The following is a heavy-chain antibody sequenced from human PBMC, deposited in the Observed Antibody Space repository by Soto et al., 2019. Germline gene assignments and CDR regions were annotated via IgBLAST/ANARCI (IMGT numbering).Heavy chain of an antibody. CDR3: ARLLGYCSGGSCYAGDYYGMDV. J-gene: IGHJ6*02. CDR2: IYYSGST. Sequence: SETLSLTCTVSGGSISSSSYYWGWIRQPPGKWLEWIGSIYYSGSTYYNPSLKSRVTISVDTSKNQFSLKLSSVTAADTAVYYCARLLGYCSGGSCYAGDYYGMDVWGQGTTVTVYS. CDR1: GGSISSSSYY. D-gene: IGHD2-15*01. V-gene: IGHV4-39*01.